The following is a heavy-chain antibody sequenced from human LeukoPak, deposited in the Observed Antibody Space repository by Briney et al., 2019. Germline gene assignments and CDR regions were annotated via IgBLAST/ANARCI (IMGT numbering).Heavy chain of an antibody. V-gene: IGHV4-31*03. J-gene: IGHJ3*02. CDR3: ARDPYSSSWYAFDI. D-gene: IGHD6-13*01. Sequence: SETLSLTCTVSGGSISSSGYYWGWIRQPPGKGLEWIGYIYYSGSTYYNPSLKSRVTISVDTSKNQFSLKLSSVTAADTAVYYCARDPYSSSWYAFDIWGQGTMVTVSS. CDR2: IYYSGST. CDR1: GGSISSSGYY.